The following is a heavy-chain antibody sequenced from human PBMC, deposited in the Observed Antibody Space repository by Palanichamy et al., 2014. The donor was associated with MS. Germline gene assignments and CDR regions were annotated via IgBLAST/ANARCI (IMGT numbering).Heavy chain of an antibody. CDR2: INPYGGST. CDR3: ARALPRSTVMGGDC. V-gene: IGHV1-46*01. J-gene: IGHJ4*02. D-gene: IGHD2-2*01. Sequence: QVQLVQSGAEVKKPGASVKVSCTASGYTFTDYCMHWVRQAPGQGLDWVGIINPYGGSTSYAPKFQGRVTMTGDASTSTVYMELSSLRSEDTAVYYCARALPRSTVMGGDCWGQGTLVTVSS. CDR1: GYTFTDYC.